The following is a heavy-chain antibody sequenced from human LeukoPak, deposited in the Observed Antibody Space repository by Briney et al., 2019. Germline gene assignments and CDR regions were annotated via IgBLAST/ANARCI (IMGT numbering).Heavy chain of an antibody. V-gene: IGHV3-64*02. CDR3: ARGVGSSTSSPIDY. CDR2: ISSNGGST. CDR1: GFTFSSYA. D-gene: IGHD2-2*01. Sequence: GGSLRLSCAASGFTFSSYAMHWVRQAPGKGLEYVSAISSNGGSTYYADSVKGRFTISRDNSKSTLYLQMGSLRAEDMAVYYCARGVGSSTSSPIDYWGQGTLVTVSS. J-gene: IGHJ4*02.